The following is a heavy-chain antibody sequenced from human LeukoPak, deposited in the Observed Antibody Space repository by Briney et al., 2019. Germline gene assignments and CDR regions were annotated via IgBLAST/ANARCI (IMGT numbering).Heavy chain of an antibody. D-gene: IGHD1-26*01. V-gene: IGHV3-21*01. CDR1: GFTFSSYT. CDR2: ISTSSSYI. Sequence: PGGSLRLSCAASGFTFSSYTMNWVRQAPGKGLEWVSSISTSSSYIYYADSVKGRFTISRDNAKKSLYLQMNSLRAEDTAVYYCARGSKAGIVGANTDYWGQGTLVTVSS. J-gene: IGHJ4*02. CDR3: ARGSKAGIVGANTDY.